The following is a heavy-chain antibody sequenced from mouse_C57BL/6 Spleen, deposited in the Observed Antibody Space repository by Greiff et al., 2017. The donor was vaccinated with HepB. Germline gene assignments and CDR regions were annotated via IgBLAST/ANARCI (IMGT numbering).Heavy chain of an antibody. CDR1: GYTFTSYW. V-gene: IGHV1-55*01. J-gene: IGHJ1*03. CDR3: ARLDYSNYDWYFDV. D-gene: IGHD2-5*01. CDR2: IYPGSGST. Sequence: QVQLQQSGAELVKPGASVKMSCKASGYTFTSYWITWVKQRPGQGLEWIGDIYPGSGSTNYNEKFKSKATLTVDTSSSTAYMQLSSLTSEDSAVYYCARLDYSNYDWYFDVWGTGSTVTVSS.